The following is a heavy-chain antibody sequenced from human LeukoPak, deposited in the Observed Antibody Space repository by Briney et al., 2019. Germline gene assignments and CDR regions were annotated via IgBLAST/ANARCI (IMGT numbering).Heavy chain of an antibody. J-gene: IGHJ4*02. CDR2: IYYSGST. CDR3: ARLWRAAIDY. Sequence: SETLSLTCTVSGGSISSYYWSWIRQPPGKGLEWIGYIYYSGSTNYNPSLKSRVTISVDTSKNQFSLKLSSVTAADTAVYYCARLWRAAIDYGGQGTLVAVSS. D-gene: IGHD1-1*01. V-gene: IGHV4-59*08. CDR1: GGSISSYY.